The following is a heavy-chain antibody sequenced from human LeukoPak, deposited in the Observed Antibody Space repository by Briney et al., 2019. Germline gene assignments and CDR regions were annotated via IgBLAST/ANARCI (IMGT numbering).Heavy chain of an antibody. CDR3: TRAQCGGNCFGLNWFDL. Sequence: GGSLRLSCAVSGFTLSDAWMTWVRQAPGKGLEWVGRIRSKIGGGKADYPEPVKGRFVISRDDLENTVYLQMNGLKSEDTGLYYCTRAQCGGNCFGLNWFDLWGQGTLVTVSS. CDR2: IRSKIGGGKA. V-gene: IGHV3-15*01. CDR1: GFTLSDAW. J-gene: IGHJ5*02. D-gene: IGHD2-21*02.